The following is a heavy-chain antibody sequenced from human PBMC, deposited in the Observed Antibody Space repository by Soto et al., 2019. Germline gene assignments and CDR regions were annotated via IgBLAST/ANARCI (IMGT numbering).Heavy chain of an antibody. J-gene: IGHJ6*03. CDR1: GFTFSSYW. Sequence: GGSLRLSCAASGFTFSSYWMSWVRQAPGKGLEWVANIKQDGSEKYYVDSVKGRFTISRDNAKNSLYLQMNSLRAEDTAVYYCARDVLRFLEWLPADYMDVWGKGTTVTVSS. D-gene: IGHD3-3*01. CDR2: IKQDGSEK. CDR3: ARDVLRFLEWLPADYMDV. V-gene: IGHV3-7*01.